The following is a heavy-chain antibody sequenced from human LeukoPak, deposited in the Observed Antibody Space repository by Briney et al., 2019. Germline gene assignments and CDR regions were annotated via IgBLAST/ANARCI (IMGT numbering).Heavy chain of an antibody. Sequence: GGSLRLSCAASGFTFSSYSMNWVRQAPGKGLEWVSSISSSSSYIYYADSVKGRFTISRDNAKNSLYLQMNSLRAEDTAVYYCARSGDYLGDYCYYYYMDVWGKGTTVTVSS. V-gene: IGHV3-21*01. J-gene: IGHJ6*03. CDR3: ARSGDYLGDYCYYYYMDV. CDR1: GFTFSSYS. CDR2: ISSSSSYI. D-gene: IGHD4-17*01.